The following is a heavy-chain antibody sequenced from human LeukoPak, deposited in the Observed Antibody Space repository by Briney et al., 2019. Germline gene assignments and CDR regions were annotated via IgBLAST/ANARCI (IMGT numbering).Heavy chain of an antibody. D-gene: IGHD3-3*01. CDR3: TRCWRLXGSDX. Sequence: PGGSLRLSCAASGFTFSNAWMSWVRQAPGKGLEWVGRIKSKTDGGTTDYAAPVKGRFTISRDDSKNTMYLQMNSLKTEDTAVYYCTRCWRLXGSDXXGQGTXVTVSX. V-gene: IGHV3-15*01. CDR1: GFTFSNAW. J-gene: IGHJ4*02. CDR2: IKSKTDGGTT.